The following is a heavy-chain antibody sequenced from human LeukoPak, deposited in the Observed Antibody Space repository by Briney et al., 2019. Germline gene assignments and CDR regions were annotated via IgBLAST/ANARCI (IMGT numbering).Heavy chain of an antibody. CDR2: IIPILGIA. J-gene: IGHJ4*02. CDR1: GGTFSSYA. CDR3: ARTEGGYDYNGDYIDY. Sequence: GASVKVSCKASGGTFSSYAISWVRQAPGQGLEWIGRIIPILGIANYAQKFQGRVTITADKSTSTAYMELSSLRSEDTAVYYCARTEGGYDYNGDYIDYWGQGTLVTVSS. V-gene: IGHV1-69*04. D-gene: IGHD5-12*01.